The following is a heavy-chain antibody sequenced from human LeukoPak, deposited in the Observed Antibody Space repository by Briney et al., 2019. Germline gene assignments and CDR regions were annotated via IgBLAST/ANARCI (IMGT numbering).Heavy chain of an antibody. CDR3: GKGLAYTYPYSGNMAV. CDR2: VRYGSDK. D-gene: IGHD5-18*01. V-gene: IGHV3-30*02. J-gene: IGHJ6*03. CDR1: GFTFSSYS. Sequence: GGSLRLSCAASGFTFSSYSMNWVRQAPGMGLEWISFVRYGSDKYYADSVKGRFTISRDNSNNTLFLQMNSLRPQDTAVYYCGKGLAYTYPYSGNMAVWGKGTTVTISS.